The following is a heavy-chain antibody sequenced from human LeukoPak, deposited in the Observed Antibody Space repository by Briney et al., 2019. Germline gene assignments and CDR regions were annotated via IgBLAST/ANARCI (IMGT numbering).Heavy chain of an antibody. CDR2: IKQDGSEK. J-gene: IGHJ5*02. V-gene: IGHV3-7*01. Sequence: PGGSLRLSCAASGFTFSSYWMSWVRQAPGKGLEWVANIKQDGSEKYYGDSVKGRFTISRDNAKNSLYLQMNSLRAEDTAVYYCARDHYYGSGSYNHWGQGTLVTVSS. D-gene: IGHD3-10*01. CDR1: GFTFSSYW. CDR3: ARDHYYGSGSYNH.